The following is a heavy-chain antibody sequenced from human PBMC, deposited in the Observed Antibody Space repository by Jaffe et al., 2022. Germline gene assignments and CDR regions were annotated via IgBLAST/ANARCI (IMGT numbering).Heavy chain of an antibody. CDR2: IYPGDSDT. CDR3: ARHALMRLHDYNWFDP. D-gene: IGHD3-16*01. J-gene: IGHJ5*02. CDR1: GYSFTSYW. Sequence: EVQLVQSGAEVKKPGESLKISCKGSGYSFTSYWIGWVRQMPGKGLEWMGIIYPGDSDTRYSPSFQGQVTISADKSISTAYLQWSSLKASDTAMYYCARHALMRLHDYNWFDPWGQGTLVTVSS. V-gene: IGHV5-51*01.